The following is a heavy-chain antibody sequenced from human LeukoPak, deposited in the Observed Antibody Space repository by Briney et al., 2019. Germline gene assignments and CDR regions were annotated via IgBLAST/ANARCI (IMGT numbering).Heavy chain of an antibody. CDR2: IYYSGST. D-gene: IGHD3-3*01. CDR3: ARVYPSTYYDFWSGYPPYYYGMDV. V-gene: IGHV4-59*01. CDR1: GGSISSYY. J-gene: IGHJ6*02. Sequence: SETLSLTSTVSGGSISSYYWSWLRQPPGKGLEWIGYIYYSGSTNYNPSLKSRVTISVDTSKNQFSLKLSSVTAADTAVYYCARVYPSTYYDFWSGYPPYYYGMDVWGQGTTVTVSS.